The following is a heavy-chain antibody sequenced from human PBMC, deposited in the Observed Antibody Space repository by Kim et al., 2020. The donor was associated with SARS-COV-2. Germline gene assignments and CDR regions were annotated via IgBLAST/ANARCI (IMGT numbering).Heavy chain of an antibody. D-gene: IGHD4-17*01. Sequence: NYAQTFQGRVRITADESTSTAYMELGSVRSEDMAVYYCASLYGDYHKVDDWGQGTLVTVSS. CDR3: ASLYGDYHKVDD. J-gene: IGHJ4*02. V-gene: IGHV1-69*01.